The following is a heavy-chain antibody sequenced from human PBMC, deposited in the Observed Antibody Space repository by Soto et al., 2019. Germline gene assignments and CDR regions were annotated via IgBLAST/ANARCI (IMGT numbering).Heavy chain of an antibody. Sequence: SETLSLTCTVSGDSITNSNYYWGWFRQPPGKGLDWIASIYYIGSTYYNPSLKSRVTISVDTSNNQFSLNLNSVTASDTAVYYCAGRNSLASVSLNFRELSNYKWIDPWGPGTLVTVS. V-gene: IGHV4-39*01. CDR3: AGRNSLASVSLNFRELSNYKWIDP. D-gene: IGHD3-16*02. J-gene: IGHJ5*02. CDR1: GDSITNSNYY. CDR2: IYYIGST.